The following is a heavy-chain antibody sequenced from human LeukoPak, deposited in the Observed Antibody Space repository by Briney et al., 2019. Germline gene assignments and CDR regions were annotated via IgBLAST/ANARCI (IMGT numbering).Heavy chain of an antibody. CDR3: ARDGIAVAGDQV. V-gene: IGHV1-18*01. Sequence: ASVKVSCKASGYTFTSYGISWVRQAPGQGLEWMGWISAYNGNTNYAQKLQGRVTMTTDTSTRTACMELRSLRSDDTAVYYCARDGIAVAGDQVWGQGTLVTVSS. J-gene: IGHJ4*02. D-gene: IGHD6-19*01. CDR2: ISAYNGNT. CDR1: GYTFTSYG.